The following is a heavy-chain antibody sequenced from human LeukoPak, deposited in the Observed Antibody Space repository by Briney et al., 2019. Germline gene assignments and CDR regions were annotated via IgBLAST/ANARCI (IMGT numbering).Heavy chain of an antibody. CDR3: ARHGKAVAGVFDY. CDR2: ISSSSSYI. CDR1: GFTFSSYS. Sequence: GGSLRLSCAASGFTFSSYSMNWVRQAPGKGLEWVSSISSSSSYIYYADSVKGRFTISRDNAKNSLYLQMNSLRVEDTAVYYCARHGKAVAGVFDYWGQGTLVTVSS. D-gene: IGHD6-19*01. J-gene: IGHJ4*02. V-gene: IGHV3-21*01.